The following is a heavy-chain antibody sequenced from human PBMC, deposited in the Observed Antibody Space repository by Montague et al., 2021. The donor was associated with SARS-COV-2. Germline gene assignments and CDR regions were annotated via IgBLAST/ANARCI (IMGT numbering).Heavy chain of an antibody. D-gene: IGHD1-1*01. Sequence: SETLSLTCAVYGRSFSDYHWTWIRQSPGGGLEWIGQINYGGSTKYNPSLRSRVTISIDTSKTQFSLKLTSVTAADTAVYYCARGAPGYWGQGTLVTVSS. V-gene: IGHV4-34*01. CDR3: ARGAPGY. J-gene: IGHJ4*02. CDR2: INYGGST. CDR1: GRSFSDYH.